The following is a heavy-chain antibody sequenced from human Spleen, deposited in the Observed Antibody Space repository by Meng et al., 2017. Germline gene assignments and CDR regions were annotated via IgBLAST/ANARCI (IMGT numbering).Heavy chain of an antibody. J-gene: IGHJ4*02. CDR2: IRGSGGYT. V-gene: IGHV3-23*01. CDR3: AKDYSSGWYQMVTYFDY. CDR1: GFTLRNYG. Sequence: GESLKISCRTSGFTLRNYGMSWVRQAPGKGLEWVSGIRGSGGYTYYVDSVKGRFTIFRDNSKNTLSLQMNSLTADDTAVYYCAKDYSSGWYQMVTYFDYWGQGILVTVSS. D-gene: IGHD6-19*01.